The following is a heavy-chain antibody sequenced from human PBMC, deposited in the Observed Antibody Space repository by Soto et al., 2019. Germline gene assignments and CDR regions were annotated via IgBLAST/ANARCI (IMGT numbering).Heavy chain of an antibody. CDR1: GYTFTSYA. V-gene: IGHV1-3*01. CDR3: ARDSAYYDYVWGIADFYGMDV. J-gene: IGHJ6*02. CDR2: INAGNGNT. D-gene: IGHD3-16*01. Sequence: ASVKVSCKASGYTFTSYAMHWARQAPGQRLEWMGWINAGNGNTKYSQKFQGRVTITRDTSTITAYMELRSLRSDDTAVYYCARDSAYYDYVWGIADFYGMDVRAQGTTVTVAS.